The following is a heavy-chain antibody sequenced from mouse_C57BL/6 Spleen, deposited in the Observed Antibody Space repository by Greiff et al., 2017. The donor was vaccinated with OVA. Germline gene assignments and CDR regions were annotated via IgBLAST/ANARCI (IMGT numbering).Heavy chain of an antibody. V-gene: IGHV1-15*01. J-gene: IGHJ2*01. CDR3: TRWLDGYFEDY. D-gene: IGHD2-3*01. CDR2: IDPETGGT. Sequence: QVQLQQSGAELVRPWASVTLSCKASGYTFTDYEMHWVKQTPVHGLEWIGAIDPETGGTAYNQKFKGKAILTADKSSSTAYMELRSLTSEDSAVYYCTRWLDGYFEDYWGQGTTLTVSS. CDR1: GYTFTDYE.